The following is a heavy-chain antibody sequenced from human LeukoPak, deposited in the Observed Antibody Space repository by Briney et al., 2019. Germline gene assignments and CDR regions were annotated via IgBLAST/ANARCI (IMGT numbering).Heavy chain of an antibody. V-gene: IGHV1-18*04. CDR2: ISAYNGNT. J-gene: IGHJ5*02. Sequence: ASVKVSCKASGYTFTGYYMHWVRQAPGQGLEWMGWISAYNGNTNYAQKLQGRVTMTTDTSTSTAYMELRSLRSDDTAVYYCARQSSSPEFDPWGQGTLVTVSS. D-gene: IGHD6-13*01. CDR3: ARQSSSPEFDP. CDR1: GYTFTGYY.